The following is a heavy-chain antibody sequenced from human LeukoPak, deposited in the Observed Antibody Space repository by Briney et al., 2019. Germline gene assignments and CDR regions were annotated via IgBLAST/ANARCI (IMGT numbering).Heavy chain of an antibody. CDR1: GFTFSSYA. Sequence: PGGSLRLSCSASGFTFSSYAMHWVRQAPGKGLEYVSAISSGDDTYYADSVKGRFTISRDNSKNTLYLQMSSVRPEDAAVYYCVRDGMAVAGTAPLDYWGQGILVTVSS. J-gene: IGHJ4*02. CDR2: ISSGDDT. D-gene: IGHD6-19*01. V-gene: IGHV3-64D*09. CDR3: VRDGMAVAGTAPLDY.